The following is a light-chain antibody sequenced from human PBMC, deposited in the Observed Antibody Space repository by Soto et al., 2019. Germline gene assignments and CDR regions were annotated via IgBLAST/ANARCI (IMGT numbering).Light chain of an antibody. CDR1: QSISSW. Sequence: DVQMTQSPSTLSASVGDTVTITCRASQSISSWLAWYQQKPGKAPKFLIYDASNLESGVPSRFSGSGSGAEFTLTISSLQPDDFATYYCQQYHRSSITFGQGTRLEIK. J-gene: IGKJ5*01. CDR3: QQYHRSSIT. CDR2: DAS. V-gene: IGKV1-5*01.